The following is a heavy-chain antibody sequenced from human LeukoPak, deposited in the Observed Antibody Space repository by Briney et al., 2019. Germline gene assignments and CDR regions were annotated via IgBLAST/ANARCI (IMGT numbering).Heavy chain of an antibody. CDR1: GGSISSYY. CDR2: IYYSGST. CDR3: ARLRAAISPFDWFDP. V-gene: IGHV4-59*08. Sequence: SETLSLTCTVSGGSISSYYWSWIRQPPGKGLEWIGYIYYSGSTNYNPSLKSRVTISVDTSKNQFSLKLSSVTAADTAVYYCARLRAAISPFDWFDPWGQGTLVTVSS. D-gene: IGHD2-2*01. J-gene: IGHJ5*02.